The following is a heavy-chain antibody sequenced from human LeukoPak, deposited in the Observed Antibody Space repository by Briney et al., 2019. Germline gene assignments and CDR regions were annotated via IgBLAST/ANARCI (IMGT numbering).Heavy chain of an antibody. CDR1: GFTSSSYA. CDR3: ARGGDIVVVPAASP. Sequence: GRSLRLSCAASGFTSSSYAMHWVRQAPGKGLEWVAVISYDGSNKYYADSVKGRFTISRDNSKNTLYLQMNSLRAEDTAVYYCARGGDIVVVPAASPWGQGTLVAVSS. J-gene: IGHJ5*02. D-gene: IGHD2-2*01. V-gene: IGHV3-30*04. CDR2: ISYDGSNK.